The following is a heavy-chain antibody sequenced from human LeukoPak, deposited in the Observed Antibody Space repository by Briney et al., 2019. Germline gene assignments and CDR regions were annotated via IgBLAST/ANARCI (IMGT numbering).Heavy chain of an antibody. CDR3: TTIGIWFGEVFGFDY. CDR2: IKSKTDGGTT. CDR1: RFSFIDAW. Sequence: GGSLRLSCVVSRFSFIDAWMSWVRQAPGKGLEWVGRIKSKTDGGTTDYAAPVKGRFTISRDDSKNTLYLQMNSLKTEDTAVYYCTTIGIWFGEVFGFDYWGQGTLVTVSS. V-gene: IGHV3-15*01. D-gene: IGHD3-10*01. J-gene: IGHJ4*02.